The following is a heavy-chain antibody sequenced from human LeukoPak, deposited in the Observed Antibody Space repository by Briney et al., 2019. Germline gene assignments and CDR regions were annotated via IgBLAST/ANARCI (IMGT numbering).Heavy chain of an antibody. J-gene: IGHJ3*02. CDR2: TYYRSKWFN. Sequence: SQTLSLTCAISGDSVPSNSAAWNWIRQSPSRGLEWLGRTYYRSKWFNDYAVSVKSRITINPDTSKNRFSLQLNSVTPEDTAMYYCARSYSYALDIWGQGTMVTVSS. D-gene: IGHD2-21*01. CDR3: ARSYSYALDI. CDR1: GDSVPSNSAA. V-gene: IGHV6-1*01.